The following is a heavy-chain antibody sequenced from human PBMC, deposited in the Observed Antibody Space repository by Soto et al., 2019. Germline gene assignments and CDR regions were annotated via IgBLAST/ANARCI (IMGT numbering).Heavy chain of an antibody. CDR2: IIPIFGTA. CDR1: GVTFSLYA. D-gene: IGHD4-17*01. J-gene: IGHJ6*02. V-gene: IGHV1-69*01. Sequence: PVDVSCLASGVTFSLYAIIWVRQAPGQGLELMGGIIPIFGTANYAQKFQGRVTITADESTSTAYMELSSLRSEDTAVYYCARLRPEENGPRGMDVWGQGTTVPVSS. CDR3: ARLRPEENGPRGMDV.